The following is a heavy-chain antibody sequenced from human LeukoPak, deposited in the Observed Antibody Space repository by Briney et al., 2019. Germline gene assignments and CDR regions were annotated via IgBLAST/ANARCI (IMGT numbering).Heavy chain of an antibody. Sequence: AGGSLRLSCAASGFTFSSYAMHWVRQAPGKGLEWVAVISYDGSNKYYADSVKGRFTISRDNSKNTLYLQMNSLKAEDTAVYYCARDPTLWGQGTLVTVSS. CDR3: ARDPTL. V-gene: IGHV3-30-3*01. J-gene: IGHJ4*02. CDR1: GFTFSSYA. CDR2: ISYDGSNK.